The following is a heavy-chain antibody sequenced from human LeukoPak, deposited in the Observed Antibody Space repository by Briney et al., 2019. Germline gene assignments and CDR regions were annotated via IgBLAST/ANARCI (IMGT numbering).Heavy chain of an antibody. D-gene: IGHD1-1*01. CDR2: ISSSGSTI. CDR1: GFTFSNAW. CDR3: ARDTAYNSNDQTHNAFDI. V-gene: IGHV3-11*04. J-gene: IGHJ3*02. Sequence: GGSLRLSCAASGFTFSNAWMSWVRQAPGKGLEWVSYISSSGSTIYYADSVKGRFTISRDNAKNSLYLQMNSLRAEDTAVYYCARDTAYNSNDQTHNAFDIWGQGTMATVSS.